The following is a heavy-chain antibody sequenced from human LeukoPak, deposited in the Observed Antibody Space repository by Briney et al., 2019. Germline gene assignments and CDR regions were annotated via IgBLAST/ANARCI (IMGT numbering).Heavy chain of an antibody. J-gene: IGHJ4*02. CDR1: GFTFSSYA. CDR2: ISGSGGST. V-gene: IGHV3-23*01. CDR3: AKMGHRSKKWPFDY. Sequence: GGSLRLSCAASGFTFSSYAMSWVRQAPGKGLEWVSAISGSGGSTYYADSVKVRFTISRDNSKNTLYLQMNSLRAEDTAVYYCAKMGHRSKKWPFDYWGQGTLVTVSS. D-gene: IGHD5-12*01.